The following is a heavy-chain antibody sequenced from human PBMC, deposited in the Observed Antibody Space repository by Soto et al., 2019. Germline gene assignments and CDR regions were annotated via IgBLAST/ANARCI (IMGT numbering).Heavy chain of an antibody. V-gene: IGHV3-15*01. J-gene: IGHJ6*04. Sequence: EVQLVESGGGLVKPGGSLRLSCAASGCTFSNAWISWVSKAPGKGLEWVDRIKSKRDGGTTDYAAPVKDRFTISRDDSKNTLYLQVSSLTTEDTAVYYCTTDNCSGGRCTGWDVWGKGTTVTVSS. CDR2: IKSKRDGGTT. CDR3: TTDNCSGGRCTGWDV. CDR1: GCTFSNAW. D-gene: IGHD2-15*01.